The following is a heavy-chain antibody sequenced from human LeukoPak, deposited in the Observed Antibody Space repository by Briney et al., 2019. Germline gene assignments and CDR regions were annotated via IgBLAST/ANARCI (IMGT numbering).Heavy chain of an antibody. Sequence: ASVKVSCKASGHTFTRYYMHWVRQAPGQGLEWMGWINPNSGGTNYAQKFQGRVTMTRDTSISTAYMELSRLRSDDTAVYYCARVITIFGVVTFSYYYYMDVWGKGTTVTVSS. CDR3: ARVITIFGVVTFSYYYYMDV. V-gene: IGHV1-2*02. J-gene: IGHJ6*03. D-gene: IGHD3-3*01. CDR2: INPNSGGT. CDR1: GHTFTRYY.